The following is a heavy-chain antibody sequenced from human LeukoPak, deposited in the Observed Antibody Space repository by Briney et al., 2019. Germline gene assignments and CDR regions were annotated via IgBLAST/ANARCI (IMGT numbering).Heavy chain of an antibody. CDR2: FDPEDGET. CDR3: ATDIPRRVRGVVYSSFGMDV. Sequence: ASVKVSCKVSGYTLTDLSMHWVRQAPGKGLEWLGGFDPEDGETIYAQKFQGRVTLAEDTSTDIAYMELSSLRSEDTAAYYCATDIPRRVRGVVYSSFGMDVWGQGTTVTVSS. J-gene: IGHJ6*02. D-gene: IGHD3-10*01. CDR1: GYTLTDLS. V-gene: IGHV1-24*01.